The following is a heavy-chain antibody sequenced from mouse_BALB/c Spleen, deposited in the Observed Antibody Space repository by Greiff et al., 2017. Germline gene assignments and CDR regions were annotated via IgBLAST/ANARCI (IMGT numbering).Heavy chain of an antibody. Sequence: EVQLQQSGPELVKPGASVKMSCKASGYTFTSYVMHWVKQKPGQGLEWIGYINPYNDGTKYNEKFKGKATLTSDKSSSTAYMELSSLTSEDSAVYYCAGAYYGNSAWFAYWGQGTLVTVSA. D-gene: IGHD2-10*01. CDR3: AGAYYGNSAWFAY. J-gene: IGHJ3*01. CDR1: GYTFTSYV. CDR2: INPYNDGT. V-gene: IGHV1-14*01.